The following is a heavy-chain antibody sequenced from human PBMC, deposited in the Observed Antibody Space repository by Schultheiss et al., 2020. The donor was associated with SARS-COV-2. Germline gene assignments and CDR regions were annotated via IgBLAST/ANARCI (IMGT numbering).Heavy chain of an antibody. V-gene: IGHV4-59*12. CDR1: GGSFSGYY. CDR2: IYYSGST. Sequence: GSLRLSCAVYGGSFSGYYWSWIRQPPGKGLEWIGYIYYSGSTNYNPSLKSRVTISVDTSENQSSLKLSSVTAADTAVYYCARDLRAEVVTAFDSWGQGTLVTVSS. J-gene: IGHJ5*01. CDR3: ARDLRAEVVTAFDS. D-gene: IGHD2-21*02.